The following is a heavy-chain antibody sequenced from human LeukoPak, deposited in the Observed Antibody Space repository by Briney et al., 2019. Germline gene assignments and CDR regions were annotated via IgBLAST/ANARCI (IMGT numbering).Heavy chain of an antibody. CDR2: IYYSGST. Sequence: SETLSLTCTVSGGSISSGDYYWSWIRQPPGKGPEWIGYIYYSGSTYYNPSLKSRVTISVDTSKNQFSLKLSSVTAADTAVYYCARGSVVVAATGAFDIWGQGTMVAVSS. V-gene: IGHV4-30-4*01. D-gene: IGHD2-15*01. CDR1: GGSISSGDYY. J-gene: IGHJ3*02. CDR3: ARGSVVVAATGAFDI.